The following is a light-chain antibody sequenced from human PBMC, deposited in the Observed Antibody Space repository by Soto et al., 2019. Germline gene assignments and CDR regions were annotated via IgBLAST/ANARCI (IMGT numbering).Light chain of an antibody. J-gene: IGLJ1*01. CDR3: SPYTSATTYV. Sequence: QSVLTQPASVSGSPGQSITISCTGTSSDVGAYNYDSWYQHYPGEAPKVIIYDVSHRPAGVSNRFSGSKSGNTASLTISGLQTQDEADYYCSPYTSATTYVFGTGTKVTVL. CDR2: DVS. CDR1: SSDVGAYNY. V-gene: IGLV2-14*03.